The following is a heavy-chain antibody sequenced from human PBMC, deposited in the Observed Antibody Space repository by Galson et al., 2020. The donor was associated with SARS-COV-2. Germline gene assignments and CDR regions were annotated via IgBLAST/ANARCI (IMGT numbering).Heavy chain of an antibody. CDR2: VSYSGTT. J-gene: IGHJ4*02. Sequence: SETLSLTCNVSSGSISSSRYYWGWIRQPPGRGLEWIGSVSYSGTTYYKPSLKSRVTVSVDTSKNQFSLRLNSVTAADTAVYYCAREAGNSWYFDYWAQGTLVTASS. D-gene: IGHD6-13*01. V-gene: IGHV4-39*07. CDR1: SGSISSSRYY. CDR3: AREAGNSWYFDY.